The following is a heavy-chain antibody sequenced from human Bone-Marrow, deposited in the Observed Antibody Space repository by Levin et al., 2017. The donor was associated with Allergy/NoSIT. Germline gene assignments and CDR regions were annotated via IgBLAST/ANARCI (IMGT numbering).Heavy chain of an antibody. CDR1: GFNVATKY. V-gene: IGHV3-66*04. CDR3: ARHYYFDY. J-gene: IGHJ4*02. CDR2: LYASGNT. Sequence: GGSLRLSCAASGFNVATKYMSWVRQAPGKGLEWVSLLYASGNTYYAESVKGRFTISRDDSKNTLYLQMNSLRVEDTAIYYCARHYYFDYWGQGTLVAVSS.